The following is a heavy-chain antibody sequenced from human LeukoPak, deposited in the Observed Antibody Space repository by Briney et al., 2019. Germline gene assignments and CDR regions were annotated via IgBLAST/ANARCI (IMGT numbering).Heavy chain of an antibody. Sequence: SETLSLTCTVSGASLSGYYWGWIRQPPGKGLEWIGSIYYSGSTYYNPSLKSRVTISVDTSKNQFSLKLSSVTAADTAVYYCANGDPYYYGSGSPDWGQGTLVTVSS. CDR3: ANGDPYYYGSGSPD. D-gene: IGHD3-10*01. V-gene: IGHV4-39*07. J-gene: IGHJ4*02. CDR2: IYYSGST. CDR1: GASLSGYY.